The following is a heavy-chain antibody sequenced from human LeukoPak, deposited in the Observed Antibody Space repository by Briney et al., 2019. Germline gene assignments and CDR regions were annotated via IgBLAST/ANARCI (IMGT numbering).Heavy chain of an antibody. V-gene: IGHV4-34*01. J-gene: IGHJ4*02. CDR2: INHSGST. CDR1: GGSFSGYY. CDR3: ARGTRFGSSWYRGVDY. Sequence: SETLSLTCAVYGGSFSGYYWSWIRQPPGKGLEWIGEINHSGSTNYNPSLKSRVTISVDTSKNQFSLKLSSVTAADTAVYYCARGTRFGSSWYRGVDYWGQGTLVTVSS. D-gene: IGHD6-13*01.